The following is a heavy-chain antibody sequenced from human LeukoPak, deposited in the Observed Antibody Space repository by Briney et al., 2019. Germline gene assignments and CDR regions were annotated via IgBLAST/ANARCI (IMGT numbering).Heavy chain of an antibody. Sequence: SETLSLTCTVSGGSISSYYWSWIRQPPGKGLEGIGYIYYSGSTNYNPSLKSRVTISVDTSKNQFSLKLSSVTAADTAVYYCARQGTVYYDSSGPPNAFDIWGQGTMVTVSS. CDR2: IYYSGST. CDR1: GGSISSYY. D-gene: IGHD3-22*01. CDR3: ARQGTVYYDSSGPPNAFDI. J-gene: IGHJ3*02. V-gene: IGHV4-59*01.